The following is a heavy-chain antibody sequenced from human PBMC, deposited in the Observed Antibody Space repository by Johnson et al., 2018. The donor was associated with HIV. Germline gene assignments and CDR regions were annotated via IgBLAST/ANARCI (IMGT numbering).Heavy chain of an antibody. Sequence: VQLVESGGGLVKPGGSLRLSCAASGFTFSDYYMTWIRQAPGKGLEWVSYISSSGGTIYYADSVKGRFTISRDNAKNSLYLQMKSLIAEDTALYYCAKDGGRWSYSFDVWGQGTMVSVSS. CDR3: AKDGGRWSYSFDV. CDR1: GFTFSDYY. D-gene: IGHD3-16*01. V-gene: IGHV3-11*04. J-gene: IGHJ3*01. CDR2: ISSSGGTI.